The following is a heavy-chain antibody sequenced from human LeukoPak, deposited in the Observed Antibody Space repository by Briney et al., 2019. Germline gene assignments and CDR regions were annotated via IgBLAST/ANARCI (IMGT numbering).Heavy chain of an antibody. CDR2: ISSRSSDT. CDR3: ARGSGSYSGGMDV. CDR1: GFTFSSDA. D-gene: IGHD3-10*01. V-gene: IGHV3-21*05. Sequence: GGSLRLSCAASGFTFSSDAMNWVRQAPGKGLEWVSHISSRSSDTYYADSVKGRFTISRDNAKNSLYLQMNSLRAEDTAVYYCARGSGSYSGGMDVWGQGTTVTVSS. J-gene: IGHJ6*02.